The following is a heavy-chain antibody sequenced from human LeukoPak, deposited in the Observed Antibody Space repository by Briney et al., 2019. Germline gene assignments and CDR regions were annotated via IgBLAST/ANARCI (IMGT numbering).Heavy chain of an antibody. CDR3: ARSFLSIAAAATDY. CDR1: GFTFSSYS. V-gene: IGHV3-21*01. D-gene: IGHD6-13*01. J-gene: IGHJ4*02. CDR2: ISSSSSYI. Sequence: PGGSLRLSCAASGFTFSSYSMNWVRQAPGKGLEWVSSISSSSSYIYYADSVKGRFTISRDNAKNSLYLQMNSLRAEDTAVYYRARSFLSIAAAATDYWGQGTLVTGSS.